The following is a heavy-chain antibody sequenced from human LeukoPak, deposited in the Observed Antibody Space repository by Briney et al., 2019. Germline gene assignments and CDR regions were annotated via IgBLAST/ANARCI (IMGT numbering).Heavy chain of an antibody. CDR3: ARLYGDYPYYFDY. Sequence: GASVKVSCKASGYTFTGYYMHWVRQAPGQGLEWMGWINPNSGGTNYAQKFQGRVTMTRDTSISTAYTELSRLRSDDTAVYYCARLYGDYPYYFDYWGQGTLVTVSS. CDR2: INPNSGGT. CDR1: GYTFTGYY. J-gene: IGHJ4*02. D-gene: IGHD4-17*01. V-gene: IGHV1-2*02.